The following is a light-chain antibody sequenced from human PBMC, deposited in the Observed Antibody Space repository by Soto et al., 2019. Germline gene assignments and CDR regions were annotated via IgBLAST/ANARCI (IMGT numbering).Light chain of an antibody. CDR1: SSDVGGYNY. CDR2: EVS. J-gene: IGLJ3*02. V-gene: IGLV2-14*01. Sequence: QSALTQPASVSGSPGQSITISCTGTSSDVGGYNYVSWYQQHPGKAPKLMIYEVSNRPSGVSNRFSGSKSGNTASLTISGLQAEDAADYYCLSYTSGSTRVFGGGTKVTVL. CDR3: LSYTSGSTRV.